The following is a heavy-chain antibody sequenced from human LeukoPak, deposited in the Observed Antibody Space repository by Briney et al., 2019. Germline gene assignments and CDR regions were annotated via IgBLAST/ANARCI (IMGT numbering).Heavy chain of an antibody. J-gene: IGHJ4*02. CDR3: ARGRNSYVF. Sequence: KPSETLSLTCAVYGGSFSGYYWSWIRQPPGKGLEWIGEINHSGSTNYNPPLKSRVTISVDTSKNQFSLKLSSVTAADTAVYYCARGRNSYVFWGQGTLVTVSS. CDR2: INHSGST. V-gene: IGHV4-34*01. D-gene: IGHD5-18*01. CDR1: GGSFSGYY.